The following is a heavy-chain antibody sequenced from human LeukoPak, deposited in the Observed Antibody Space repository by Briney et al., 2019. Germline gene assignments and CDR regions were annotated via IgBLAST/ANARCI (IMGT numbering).Heavy chain of an antibody. CDR1: GFSFSTYG. CDR3: GRAAAGVDH. CDR2: IWYDGNNK. D-gene: IGHD6-13*01. V-gene: IGHV3-33*01. J-gene: IGHJ4*02. Sequence: PGGSLRLSCAASGFSFSTYGMHWVRQAPGKGLEWVAVIWYDGNNKYNADFVKGRFTISRDNGKNTLYLQMNSLRVEDTAVYYCGRAAAGVDHWGQGTLVTVSS.